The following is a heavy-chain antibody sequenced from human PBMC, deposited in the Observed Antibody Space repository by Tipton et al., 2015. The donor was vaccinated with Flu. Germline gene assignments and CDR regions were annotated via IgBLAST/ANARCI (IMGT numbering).Heavy chain of an antibody. CDR3: ARAGGSNSWYVY. D-gene: IGHD6-13*01. J-gene: IGHJ4*02. CDR2: IYTSGRT. CDR1: GGSVRSVSYY. Sequence: TLSLTCTVSGGSVRSVSYYWSWVRQPAGKGLEWIGRIYTSGRTDYNPSLKSRITISVDTSNNLFSLNLRSVSAADTAVYYCARAGGSNSWYVYWGQGTLVTVSS. V-gene: IGHV4-61*02.